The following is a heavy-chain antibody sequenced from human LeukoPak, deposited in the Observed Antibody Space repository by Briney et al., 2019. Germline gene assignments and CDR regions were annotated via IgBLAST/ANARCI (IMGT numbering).Heavy chain of an antibody. CDR1: GFTFNGYG. CDR3: AKDLHNPVDDY. CDR2: IWYDGSNK. J-gene: IGHJ4*02. Sequence: SGGSLRLSCAASGFTFNGYGMHWVRQAPGKGLEWVAVIWYDGSNKYYADSVKGRFTISRDISKNTLYLQMNSLRAEDTAVYYCAKDLHNPVDDYWGRGTLVTVSS. V-gene: IGHV3-33*06. D-gene: IGHD1-1*01.